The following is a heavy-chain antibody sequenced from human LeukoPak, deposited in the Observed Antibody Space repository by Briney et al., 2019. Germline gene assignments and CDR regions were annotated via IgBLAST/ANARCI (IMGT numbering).Heavy chain of an antibody. D-gene: IGHD4-17*01. V-gene: IGHV1-18*01. J-gene: IGHJ4*02. CDR2: ISAYNGNT. CDR3: ARVSYGDYVWGHMN. CDR1: GYTFTSYG. Sequence: ASVKVSCKASGYTFTSYGISWVRQAPGQGLEWMGWISAYNGNTNYPQKLQGRVTMTTDTSTSTAYMELRSLRSDDTAVYYCARVSYGDYVWGHMNWGQGTLVTVSS.